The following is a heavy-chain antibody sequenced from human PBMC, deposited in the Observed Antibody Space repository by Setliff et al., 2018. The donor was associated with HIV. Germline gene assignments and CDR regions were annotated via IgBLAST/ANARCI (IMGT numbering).Heavy chain of an antibody. J-gene: IGHJ3*02. D-gene: IGHD2-8*01. V-gene: IGHV4-39*01. Sequence: LSLTCTVSAGSIGSSTYYWAWIRQPPGKGLEWIGTIYYSGSTYYNPSLRSRATISVDTSKNQFSLKLSSVTAADTAVYYCARHSPNVGVRGDAFDIWGQGTVVTVSS. CDR2: IYYSGST. CDR1: AGSIGSSTYY. CDR3: ARHSPNVGVRGDAFDI.